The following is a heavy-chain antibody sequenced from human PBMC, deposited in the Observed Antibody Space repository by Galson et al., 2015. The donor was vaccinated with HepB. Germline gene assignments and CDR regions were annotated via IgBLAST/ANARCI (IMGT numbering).Heavy chain of an antibody. J-gene: IGHJ4*02. D-gene: IGHD3-9*01. CDR1: GYSFTSYW. CDR2: IDPSDSYT. Sequence: SGAEVKKPGESLRISCKGSGYSFTSYWISWVRQMPGKGLEWMGRIDPSDSYTNYSPSFQGHVTISADKSISTAYLQWSSLKASDTAMYYCAREGYYDILTGYLDYWGQGTLVTVSS. CDR3: AREGYYDILTGYLDY. V-gene: IGHV5-10-1*01.